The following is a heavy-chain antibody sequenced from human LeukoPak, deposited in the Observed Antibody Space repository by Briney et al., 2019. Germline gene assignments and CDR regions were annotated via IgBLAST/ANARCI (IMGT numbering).Heavy chain of an antibody. CDR1: GFRFINFE. CDR3: ARDEHLRVGGDGHYYGMDV. Sequence: GGSLRLSCEGSGFRFINFEMNWVRQAPGKGLEWVSFISSSGHTVYYADSVKGRFTISRDNARNSLYLQMNSLRAEDTAIHYCARDEHLRVGGDGHYYGMDVWGQGTTVTVSS. J-gene: IGHJ6*02. D-gene: IGHD2-21*02. V-gene: IGHV3-48*03. CDR2: ISSSGHTV.